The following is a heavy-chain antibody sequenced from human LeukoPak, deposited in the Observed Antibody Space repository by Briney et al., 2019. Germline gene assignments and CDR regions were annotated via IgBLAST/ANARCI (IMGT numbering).Heavy chain of an antibody. V-gene: IGHV3-23*01. CDR2: ISGSGGST. CDR3: AKDPSLLWFGELTS. J-gene: IGHJ5*02. Sequence: PGRSLRLSCAASGFTFSSSAMSWVRQPPGKGLEWVSGISGSGGSTSYGDSVKGRFTISRDNSKNTLYLQMNSLRAEDTAVYYCAKDPSLLWFGELTSWGQGTLVTVSS. CDR1: GFTFSSSA. D-gene: IGHD3-10*01.